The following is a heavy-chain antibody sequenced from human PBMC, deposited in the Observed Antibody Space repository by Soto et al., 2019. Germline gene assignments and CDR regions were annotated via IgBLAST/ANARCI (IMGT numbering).Heavy chain of an antibody. V-gene: IGHV3-21*01. J-gene: IGHJ6*02. Sequence: GGSLRLSCAASGFTFSSYSMNWVRQAPGKGLEWVSSISSSSSYIYYADSVKGQFTISRDNAKNSLYLQMNSLRAEDTAVYYCASYCSSTSCYYYYGMDVWGQGTTVTVSS. D-gene: IGHD2-2*01. CDR2: ISSSSSYI. CDR1: GFTFSSYS. CDR3: ASYCSSTSCYYYYGMDV.